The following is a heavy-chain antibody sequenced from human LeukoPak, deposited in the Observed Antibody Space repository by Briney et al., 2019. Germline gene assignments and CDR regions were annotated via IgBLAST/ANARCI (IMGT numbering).Heavy chain of an antibody. CDR2: INSDGSGT. CDR3: ARDRSGSHYYMDV. D-gene: IGHD1-26*01. CDR1: GFTVSSNY. V-gene: IGHV3-74*01. Sequence: GGSLRLSCAASGFTVSSNYMSWVRQAPGKGLEWVSRINSDGSGTSYADSVKGRFTISRDNAKNTVDLQMSSLRAEDTAVYYCARDRSGSHYYMDVWGRGTTVTVSS. J-gene: IGHJ6*03.